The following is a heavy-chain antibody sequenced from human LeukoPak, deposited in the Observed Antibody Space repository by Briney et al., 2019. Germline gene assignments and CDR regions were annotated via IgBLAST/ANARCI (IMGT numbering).Heavy chain of an antibody. CDR2: IYSGGST. Sequence: PGGSLRLSCAASGFTVSSNYMSWVRQAPGKGLEWVSVIYSGGSTYYADSVKGRFTISRDNSKNTLYLQMNSLRAEDTAVYYCARAQRGYSYGDAFDIWGQGTMVTVS. D-gene: IGHD5-18*01. V-gene: IGHV3-53*01. J-gene: IGHJ3*02. CDR3: ARAQRGYSYGDAFDI. CDR1: GFTVSSNY.